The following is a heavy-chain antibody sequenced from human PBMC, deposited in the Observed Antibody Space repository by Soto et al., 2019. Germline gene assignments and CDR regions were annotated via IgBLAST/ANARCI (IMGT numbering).Heavy chain of an antibody. CDR3: ARDAPYYYDSSGYYYDWFDP. D-gene: IGHD3-22*01. V-gene: IGHV1-69*13. J-gene: IGHJ5*02. Sequence: SVKVSCKASGGTFSSYAISWVRQAPGRGHEWMGGIIPIFGTANYAQKFQGRVTITADESTSTAYMELSSLRSEDTAVYYCARDAPYYYDSSGYYYDWFDPWGQGTLVTVSS. CDR1: GGTFSSYA. CDR2: IIPIFGTA.